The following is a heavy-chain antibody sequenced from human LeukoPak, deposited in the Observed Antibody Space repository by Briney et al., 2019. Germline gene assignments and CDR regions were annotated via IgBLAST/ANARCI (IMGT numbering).Heavy chain of an antibody. D-gene: IGHD2-2*01. CDR2: ISGNDGRT. Sequence: PGGSLRLSCAAFSNYAMSWVRQAPGKGLEWVSVISGNDGRTYYADSVKGRFAISRDNSKNTLYLQMNSLRDEDTAVYYCAKGTSTSCYGALDVWGQGTTVTVSS. J-gene: IGHJ6*02. CDR3: AKGTSTSCYGALDV. V-gene: IGHV3-23*01. CDR1: SNYA.